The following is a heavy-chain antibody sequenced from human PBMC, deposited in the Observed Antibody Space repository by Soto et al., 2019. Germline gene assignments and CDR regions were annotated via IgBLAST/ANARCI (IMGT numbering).Heavy chain of an antibody. CDR1: GYTFSDFD. J-gene: IGHJ6*02. Sequence: QAHLEQSGAEVKRPGASVKVSCKASGYTFSDFDINWLRQASGQGPEWMGWMNAKSGDTFFAQRFQRKFNRTWDTSLSTAYMEVGSLTSDDTAMYYCARGNPFNYAGFDVWGQGTTVAVSS. CDR2: MNAKSGDT. V-gene: IGHV1-8*01. D-gene: IGHD3-16*01. CDR3: ARGNPFNYAGFDV.